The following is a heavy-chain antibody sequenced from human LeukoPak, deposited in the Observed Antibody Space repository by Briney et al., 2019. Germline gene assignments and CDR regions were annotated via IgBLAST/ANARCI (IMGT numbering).Heavy chain of an antibody. J-gene: IGHJ6*03. D-gene: IGHD3-10*01. CDR1: GYTFTGYY. CDR3: ARGQRITMVLGYYYYMDV. Sequence: GASVKVSCKASGYTFTGYYMHWVRQAPGQGLEWMGWINPNSGGTNYAQKFQGRVTMTRDTSISTAYMELSRLRSDDTAVYYCARGQRITMVLGYYYYMDVWGKGTTVTVSS. CDR2: INPNSGGT. V-gene: IGHV1-2*02.